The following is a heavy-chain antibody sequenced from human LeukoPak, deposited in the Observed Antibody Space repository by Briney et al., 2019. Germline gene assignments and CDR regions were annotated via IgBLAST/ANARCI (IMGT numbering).Heavy chain of an antibody. V-gene: IGHV1-69*05. CDR1: GGTFSSYA. D-gene: IGHD4-17*01. CDR2: IIPIFGKA. Sequence: SVKVSCKASGGTFSSYAISWVRQAPGQGLESMGGIIPIFGKANYAQKLQGRVTITTDESTSTAYMELSSLRSEDTAVYYCARGGDCGDYRPHGGTYYYYYYMDVWGKGTTVTVSS. CDR3: ARGGDCGDYRPHGGTYYYYYYMDV. J-gene: IGHJ6*03.